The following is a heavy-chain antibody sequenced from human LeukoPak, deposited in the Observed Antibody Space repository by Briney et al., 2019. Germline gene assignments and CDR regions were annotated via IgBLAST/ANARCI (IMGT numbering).Heavy chain of an antibody. CDR3: SRGLDSRKLGY. D-gene: IGHD3-22*01. CDR2: IHPSGNL. CDR1: GASFSSGDQY. Sequence: SQTLSLTCTVSGASFSSGDQYWNWIRQSPGKGLEWIGNIHPSGNLYNNPSLESRVTLSIDTSKNQFSLNLNSVTAADTAVYFCSRGLDSRKLGYWGQGTLVTVSS. J-gene: IGHJ4*02. V-gene: IGHV4-31*03.